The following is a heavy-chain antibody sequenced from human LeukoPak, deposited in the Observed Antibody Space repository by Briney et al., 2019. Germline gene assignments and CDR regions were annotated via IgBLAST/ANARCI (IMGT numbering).Heavy chain of an antibody. Sequence: ASVKVSCKASGYTFTSYDINWVRQATGQGLEWMGWMNPNSGDTGYAQKFQGRVTMTRNTSISTAYMELSSLRSEDTAVYYCARGKARPTRGAFDIWGQGTMVTVSS. J-gene: IGHJ3*02. D-gene: IGHD6-6*01. CDR1: GYTFTSYD. V-gene: IGHV1-8*01. CDR2: MNPNSGDT. CDR3: ARGKARPTRGAFDI.